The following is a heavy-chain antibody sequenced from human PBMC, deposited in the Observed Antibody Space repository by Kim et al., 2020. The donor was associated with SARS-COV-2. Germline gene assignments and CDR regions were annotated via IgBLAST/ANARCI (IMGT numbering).Heavy chain of an antibody. Sequence: SHKFKGRATITRDTYASPAYMELSSLSSEDPAVYYCATNVDPPADGMDVWGQGTTVTVSS. V-gene: IGHV1-3*01. CDR3: ATNVDPPADGMDV. D-gene: IGHD2-2*01. J-gene: IGHJ6*02.